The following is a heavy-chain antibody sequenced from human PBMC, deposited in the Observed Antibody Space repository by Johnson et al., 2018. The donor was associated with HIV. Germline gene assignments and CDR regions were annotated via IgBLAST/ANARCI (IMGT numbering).Heavy chain of an antibody. Sequence: VKLVESGGGVVRPGGSLRLSCAASGFTFDDYGMSWVRQAPGKGLEWVGRIKRKIDGGTTDYAAPVKGRFTISRDDSKNTLYLQMNSLKTEDTAVYYCTTDLAAVGSGAFDIWGQGTMVTVSS. J-gene: IGHJ3*02. V-gene: IGHV3-15*01. CDR2: IKRKIDGGTT. CDR1: GFTFDDYG. D-gene: IGHD6-13*01. CDR3: TTDLAAVGSGAFDI.